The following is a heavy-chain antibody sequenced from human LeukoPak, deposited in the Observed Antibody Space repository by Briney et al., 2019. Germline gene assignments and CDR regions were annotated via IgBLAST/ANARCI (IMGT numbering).Heavy chain of an antibody. CDR3: AKGHGDFLPYDY. D-gene: IGHD4-17*01. V-gene: IGHV3-53*01. Sequence: GGSLRLSCAASGFTGSNNYVSWVRQAPGMGLEWVSAIHSSGATCYADSVKGRFTISRDNSKNTLYLQMNSLRAEDTAVYYCAKGHGDFLPYDYWGQGTLVTVSS. J-gene: IGHJ4*02. CDR1: GFTGSNNY. CDR2: IHSSGAT.